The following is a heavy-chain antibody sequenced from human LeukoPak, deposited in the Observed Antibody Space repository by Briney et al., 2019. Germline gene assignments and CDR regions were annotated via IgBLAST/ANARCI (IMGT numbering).Heavy chain of an antibody. CDR3: ARVLYDFWSGPPYYYYGMDV. CDR2: INSDGSST. V-gene: IGHV3-74*01. CDR1: GFTFSSYW. J-gene: IGHJ6*02. D-gene: IGHD3-3*01. Sequence: GGSLRLSCAASGFTFSSYWMHWVRQAPGKGLVWVSRINSDGSSTSCADSVKGRFTISRDNAKNTLYLQMNSLRAEDTAVYYCARVLYDFWSGPPYYYYGMDVWGQGTTVTVSS.